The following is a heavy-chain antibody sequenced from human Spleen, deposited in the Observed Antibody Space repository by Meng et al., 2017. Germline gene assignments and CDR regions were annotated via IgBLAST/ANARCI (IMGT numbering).Heavy chain of an antibody. CDR3: ASGDSSSWYSNRYYFDY. Sequence: SVKVSCKASGGTFSSYAISWVRQAPGQGLEWMGGIIPIFGTANYAQKFQGRVTITADKSTSTAYMELSSLRSEDTAVYYCASGDSSSWYSNRYYFDYWGQGTLVTVSS. D-gene: IGHD6-13*01. J-gene: IGHJ4*02. CDR2: IIPIFGTA. CDR1: GGTFSSYA. V-gene: IGHV1-69*06.